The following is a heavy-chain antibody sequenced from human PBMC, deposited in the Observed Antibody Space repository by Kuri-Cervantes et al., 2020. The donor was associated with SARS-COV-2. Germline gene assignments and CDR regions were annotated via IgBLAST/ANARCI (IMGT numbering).Heavy chain of an antibody. CDR1: GFTFSSYG. J-gene: IGHJ6*03. Sequence: GGSLRLSCAASGFTFSSYGMHWVRQAPGKGLEWVAFIRYDGSNKYYADSVKGRFTISRDNAKNSLYLQMNSLRAEDTAVYYCARGPAAGLYYYYMDVWGKGTTVTVSS. D-gene: IGHD6-13*01. CDR2: IRYDGSNK. CDR3: ARGPAAGLYYYYMDV. V-gene: IGHV3-30*02.